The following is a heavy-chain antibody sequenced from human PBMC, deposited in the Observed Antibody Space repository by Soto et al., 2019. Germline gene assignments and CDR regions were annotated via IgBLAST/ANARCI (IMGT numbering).Heavy chain of an antibody. J-gene: IGHJ5*02. CDR2: IYHSGST. D-gene: IGHD2-2*01. Sequence: PSETLSLTCAVSGGSISSGGYSSNWIRQPPGKGLEWIGYIYHSGSTYYNPSLKSRVTISVDRSKNQFSLKLSSVTAADTAVYYCARGVGYCISTSCHYNWFDPWGQGTLVTVSS. CDR1: GGSISSGGYS. CDR3: ARGVGYCISTSCHYNWFDP. V-gene: IGHV4-30-2*01.